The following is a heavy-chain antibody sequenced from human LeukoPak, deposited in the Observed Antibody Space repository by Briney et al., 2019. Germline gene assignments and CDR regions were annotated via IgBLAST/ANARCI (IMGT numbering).Heavy chain of an antibody. CDR2: IIPILGIA. Sequence: ASVKVSCKASGGTFSSYAISWVRQAPGQGLEWMGRIIPILGIANYAQKFQGRVTITADKSTSTAYMELSSLRSEDTAVYYCAGARTIVVVPAATKNYGMDVWGQGTTVTVSS. CDR1: GGTFSSYA. D-gene: IGHD2-2*01. V-gene: IGHV1-69*04. CDR3: AGARTIVVVPAATKNYGMDV. J-gene: IGHJ6*02.